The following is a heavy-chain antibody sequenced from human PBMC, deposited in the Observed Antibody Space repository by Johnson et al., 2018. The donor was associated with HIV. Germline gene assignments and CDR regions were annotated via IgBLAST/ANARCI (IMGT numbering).Heavy chain of an antibody. Sequence: AQLVESGGGLVEPGGSLRLSCIASGFIFGSCWMTWVRQAPGERLEWVANIKEDGTEKYYVDSVKGRFTVSRDNAKNSLYLQMNDLRAEDTAVYYCVRQYELYGYAFDLWGQGTVVTVSS. CDR1: GFIFGSCW. CDR2: IKEDGTEK. J-gene: IGHJ3*01. D-gene: IGHD5-18*01. CDR3: VRQYELYGYAFDL. V-gene: IGHV3-7*05.